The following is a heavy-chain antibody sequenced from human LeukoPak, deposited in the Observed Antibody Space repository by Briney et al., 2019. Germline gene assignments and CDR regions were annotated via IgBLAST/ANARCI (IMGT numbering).Heavy chain of an antibody. CDR2: IYYSGST. Sequence: PSETLSLTCTVSGGSISSSSYYWGWIRQPPGKGLEWIGSIYYSGSTYYNPSLKSRVTISVDTSKNQFSLKLSSVTAADTAVYYCARGSYYDFWSGYYETNYYGMDVWGQGTTVTVSS. J-gene: IGHJ6*02. CDR3: ARGSYYDFWSGYYETNYYGMDV. D-gene: IGHD3-3*01. V-gene: IGHV4-39*07. CDR1: GGSISSSSYY.